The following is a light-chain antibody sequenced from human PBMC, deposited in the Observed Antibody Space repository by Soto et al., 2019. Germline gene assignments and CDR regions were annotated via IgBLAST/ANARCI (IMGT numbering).Light chain of an antibody. V-gene: IGKV3-20*01. CDR3: QQYDISWT. Sequence: EIVLTQSPGTLSLSPGERATLSCRASQSVSSSYLAWYQQKPGQAPRLLIYGASSRATGIPDRFSGSGSGTDFTLTISRLEPEDFAVYSCQQYDISWTFGQGTKVDIK. J-gene: IGKJ1*01. CDR1: QSVSSSY. CDR2: GAS.